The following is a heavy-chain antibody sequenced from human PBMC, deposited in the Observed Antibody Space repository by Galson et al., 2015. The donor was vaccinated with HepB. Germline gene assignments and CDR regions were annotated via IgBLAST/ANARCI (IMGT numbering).Heavy chain of an antibody. CDR2: IWYDGSNK. CDR1: GFTFSSYG. Sequence: SLRLSCAASGFTFSSYGMHWVRQAPGKGLEWVAVIWYDGSNKYYADSVKGRFTISRDNSKNTLYLQMNSLRAEDTAVYYCARHGYSYGLPGDAFDIWGQGTMVTVSS. CDR3: ARHGYSYGLPGDAFDI. J-gene: IGHJ3*02. V-gene: IGHV3-33*08. D-gene: IGHD5-18*01.